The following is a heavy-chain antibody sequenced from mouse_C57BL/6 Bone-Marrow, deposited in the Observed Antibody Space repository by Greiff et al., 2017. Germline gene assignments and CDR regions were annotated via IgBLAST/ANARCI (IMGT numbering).Heavy chain of an antibody. CDR2: IDPSDSYT. CDR1: GYTFTSYW. J-gene: IGHJ2*01. Sequence: QVQLQQPGAELVMPGASVKLSCKASGYTFTSYWMHWVKQRPGQGLEWIGEIDPSDSYTNYNQKVKGKSTLTVDKSSSAAYMQLSSLTSEDSAVYYCARWDWDYFDDWGQGTTLTVSS. CDR3: ARWDWDYFDD. V-gene: IGHV1-69*01. D-gene: IGHD4-1*01.